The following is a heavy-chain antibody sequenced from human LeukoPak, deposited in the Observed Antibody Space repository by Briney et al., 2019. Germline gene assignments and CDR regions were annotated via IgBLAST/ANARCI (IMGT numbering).Heavy chain of an antibody. CDR1: GGSISSGSYY. D-gene: IGHD3-16*01. V-gene: IGHV4-61*02. CDR2: IYTSGST. Sequence: PSQTLSLTCTVSGGSISSGSYYWSWIRQPAGKGLEWIGRIYTSGSTNYNPSLKSRVTISVDTSKNQFSLKLSSVTAADTAVYYCAIEEGVYYYYYMDVWGKGTTVTISS. CDR3: AIEEGVYYYYYMDV. J-gene: IGHJ6*03.